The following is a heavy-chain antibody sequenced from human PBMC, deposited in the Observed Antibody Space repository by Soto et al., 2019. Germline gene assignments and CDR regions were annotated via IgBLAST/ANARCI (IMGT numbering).Heavy chain of an antibody. J-gene: IGHJ4*02. CDR3: ARDGDIAAAGPLDY. CDR2: IYYSGST. Sequence: PSETLSLTCTVSGGSISSYYWSWIRQPPGKGLEWIGYIYYSGSTNYNPSLKSRVTISVDTSKNQFSLKLSSVTAADTAVYYCARDGDIAAAGPLDYWGQGTLVTVS. CDR1: GGSISSYY. D-gene: IGHD6-13*01. V-gene: IGHV4-59*01.